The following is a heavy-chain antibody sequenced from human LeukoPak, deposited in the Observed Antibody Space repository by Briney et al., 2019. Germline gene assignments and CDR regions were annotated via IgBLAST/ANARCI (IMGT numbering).Heavy chain of an antibody. J-gene: IGHJ6*02. Sequence: GESLRLPCAASGFTFSSYEMNWVRQAPGKGLEWVSYISSSGSTIYYADSVKGRFTISRDNAKNSLYLQMNSLRAEDTAVYYCARDLTTLRSGMDVWGQGTTVTVSS. V-gene: IGHV3-48*03. CDR2: ISSSGSTI. CDR3: ARDLTTLRSGMDV. CDR1: GFTFSSYE. D-gene: IGHD1-1*01.